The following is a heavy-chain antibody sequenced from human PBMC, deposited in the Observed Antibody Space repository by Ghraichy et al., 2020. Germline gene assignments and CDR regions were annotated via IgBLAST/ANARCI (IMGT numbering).Heavy chain of an antibody. D-gene: IGHD3-3*01. CDR3: AITYDFWRGRFDP. CDR2: INHSGST. J-gene: IGHJ5*02. CDR1: GGSFSGYY. Sequence: SETLSLTCAVYGGSFSGYYWSWIRQPPGKGLEWIGEINHSGSTNYNPSLKSRVTISVDTSKNQFSLKLSSVTAADTAVYYCAITYDFWRGRFDPWGQGTLVTVS. V-gene: IGHV4-34*01.